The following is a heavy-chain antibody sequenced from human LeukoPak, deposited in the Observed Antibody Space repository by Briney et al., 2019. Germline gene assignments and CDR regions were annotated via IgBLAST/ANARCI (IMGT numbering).Heavy chain of an antibody. CDR3: ATSRGYSYGDYFDY. D-gene: IGHD5-18*01. CDR2: ISAYNGNT. J-gene: IGHJ4*02. Sequence: ASVKVSCKASGYTFTNYGISWVRQAPGQGLEWMGWISAYNGNTNYAQKLQGRVTMTTDTSTSTAYMELRSLRSDDTAVYYCATSRGYSYGDYFDYWGQGTLVTVSS. CDR1: GYTFTNYG. V-gene: IGHV1-18*04.